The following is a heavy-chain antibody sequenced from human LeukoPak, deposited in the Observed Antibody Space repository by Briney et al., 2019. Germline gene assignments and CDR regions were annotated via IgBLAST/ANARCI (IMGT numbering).Heavy chain of an antibody. J-gene: IGHJ4*02. CDR2: IHSGGTT. CDR1: GFTVSNNH. D-gene: IGHD2-2*01. V-gene: IGHV3-53*01. CDR3: ARDSSSHYYFDY. Sequence: PGGSLRLSCVASGFTVSNNHMNWVRQAPGKGLEWDSIIHSGGTTYYADSVKGRFTISRDNSNNMLYLQMNSLRAEDTAVYYCARDSSSHYYFDYWGQGTLVTVSS.